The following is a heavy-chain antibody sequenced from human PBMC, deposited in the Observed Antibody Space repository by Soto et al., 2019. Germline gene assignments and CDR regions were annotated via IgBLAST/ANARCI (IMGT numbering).Heavy chain of an antibody. CDR3: ATSLIYYDSSGYYFEDYYYGMDV. CDR1: GYTVTGYY. D-gene: IGHD3-22*01. V-gene: IGHV1-2*02. J-gene: IGHJ6*04. CDR2: INPNSGGT. Sequence: ASVKVSCKASGYTVTGYYMHWVRQAPGQGLEWMGWINPNSGGTNYAQKFQGRVTMTRDTSISTAYMELSRLRSDDTAVYYCATSLIYYDSSGYYFEDYYYGMDVWGKGTTVTVSS.